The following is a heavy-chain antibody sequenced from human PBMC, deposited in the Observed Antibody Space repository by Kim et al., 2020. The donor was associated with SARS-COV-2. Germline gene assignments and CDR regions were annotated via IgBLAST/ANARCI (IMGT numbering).Heavy chain of an antibody. J-gene: IGHJ6*02. D-gene: IGHD3-3*02. Sequence: GGSLRLSCIASGFTFNDYAIHWVRQAPGKGLEWVSGIRWNSDGVGGAGYADFVDGRSITCRDKDNNSQLQQMNSKRPDDTVFYYCGKDVLAGGSDVWG. CDR1: GFTFNDYA. CDR3: GKDVLAGGSDV. CDR2: IRWNSDGVGGA. V-gene: IGHV3-9*01.